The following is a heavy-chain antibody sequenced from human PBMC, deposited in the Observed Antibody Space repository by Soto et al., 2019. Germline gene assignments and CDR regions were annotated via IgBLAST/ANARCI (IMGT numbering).Heavy chain of an antibody. Sequence: EVQLVESGGGLVQPGGSLRLSCVSSGFIFSDYWMYWVRQAPGQGLLWVSRIKSDGSRITYADSVKGRFTISRDNAKNTLHLQMNGLRVEDTAVYYCARDLGKYDRYYFYLWGQGTLVT. CDR1: GFIFSDYW. V-gene: IGHV3-74*03. CDR2: IKSDGSRI. CDR3: ARDLGKYDRYYFYL. J-gene: IGHJ4*02. D-gene: IGHD3-9*01.